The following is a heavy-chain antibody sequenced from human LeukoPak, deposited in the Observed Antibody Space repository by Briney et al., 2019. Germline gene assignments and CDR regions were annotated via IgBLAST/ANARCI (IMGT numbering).Heavy chain of an antibody. CDR1: GASINSHY. V-gene: IGHV4-59*08. Sequence: SETLSLTCTVSGASINSHYWSWIRQPPGKGLEWVAYIYYRGSTNYNPSLKSRLTISIDTSENQFSLKLTSVTAADTAVYYCARHHPGQSGSFDIWGQGTMVTVSS. J-gene: IGHJ3*02. D-gene: IGHD3-10*01. CDR2: IYYRGST. CDR3: ARHHPGQSGSFDI.